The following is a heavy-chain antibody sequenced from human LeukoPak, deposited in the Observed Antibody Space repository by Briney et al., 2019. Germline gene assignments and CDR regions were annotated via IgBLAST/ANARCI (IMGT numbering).Heavy chain of an antibody. CDR3: AIWTSGNY. CDR1: ELTFHAPW. V-gene: IGHV3-7*01. J-gene: IGHJ4*02. CDR2: MDPSGTQT. Sequence: TSSGFELTFHAPWMNWVRQAPVKRLEWVANMDPSGTQTRYVGSVKGRFTISKDDPGTSLYLEMHSLRAEDTAIYYCAIWTSGNYWGQGALVTVSS. D-gene: IGHD1-1*01.